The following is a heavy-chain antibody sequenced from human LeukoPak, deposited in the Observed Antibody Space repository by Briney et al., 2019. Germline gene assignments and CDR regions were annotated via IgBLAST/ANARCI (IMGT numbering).Heavy chain of an antibody. CDR1: GFTFSDYY. CDR3: ARDLVNMVRGVIPYGMDV. CDR2: ISSSGSTI. J-gene: IGHJ6*02. V-gene: IGHV3-11*01. D-gene: IGHD3-10*01. Sequence: GGPLRLSCAASGFTFSDYYMSWIRQAPGKGLEWVSYISSSGSTIYYADSVKGRFTISRDNAKNSLYLQMNSLRAEDTAVYYCARDLVNMVRGVIPYGMDVWGQGTTVTVSS.